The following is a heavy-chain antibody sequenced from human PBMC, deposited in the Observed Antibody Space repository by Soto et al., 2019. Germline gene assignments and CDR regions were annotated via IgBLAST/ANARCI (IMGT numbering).Heavy chain of an antibody. CDR3: ARGEILAAALYYGMDV. Sequence: QVQLVQSGAEVKKPGASVKVSCKASGYTFTGYYMHWVRQAPGQGLEWMGWINPNSGGTNYAQKFQGRVTMTRDTSISTADMELSRLRSDDTAVYYCARGEILAAALYYGMDVWGQGTTVTVSS. J-gene: IGHJ6*02. V-gene: IGHV1-2*02. D-gene: IGHD6-13*01. CDR2: INPNSGGT. CDR1: GYTFTGYY.